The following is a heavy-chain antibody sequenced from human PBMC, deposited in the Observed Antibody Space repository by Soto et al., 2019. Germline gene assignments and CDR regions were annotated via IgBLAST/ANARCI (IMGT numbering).Heavy chain of an antibody. D-gene: IGHD3-10*01. J-gene: IGHJ5*02. V-gene: IGHV4-34*01. CDR3: ARGWGLLWFGIVNWFDP. CDR2: INHSGST. CDR1: GGSFSGYY. Sequence: SETLSLTCAVYGGSFSGYYWSWIRQPPGKGLEWIGEINHSGSTNYNPSLKSRVTISVDTSKNQFSLKLSSVTAADTAVYYCARGWGLLWFGIVNWFDPWGQGTLVTVSS.